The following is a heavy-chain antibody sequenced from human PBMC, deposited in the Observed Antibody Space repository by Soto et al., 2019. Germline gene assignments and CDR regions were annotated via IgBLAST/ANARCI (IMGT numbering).Heavy chain of an antibody. V-gene: IGHV3-21*01. Sequence: PGWSQSHSCAASGFAYSSYNMNWVRQAPGKGQEWVSSISSSSSYICYADSVKGRFTISRDNAKNALDLQMNNRRAEDTAVYSCASTRIDGYNNYYDYDGMDDGGQGTTVTDSS. CDR3: ASTRIDGYNNYYDYDGMDD. CDR1: GFAYSSYN. D-gene: IGHD5-12*01. J-gene: IGHJ6*02. CDR2: ISSSSSYI.